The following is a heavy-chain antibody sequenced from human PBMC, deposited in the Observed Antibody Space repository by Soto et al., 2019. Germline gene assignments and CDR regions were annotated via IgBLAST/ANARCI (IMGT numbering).Heavy chain of an antibody. CDR1: GYTFTSYD. J-gene: IGHJ4*02. CDR2: MNPNSGNT. V-gene: IGHV1-8*01. D-gene: IGHD1-26*01. Sequence: QVQLVQSGAEVKKPGASVKVSCKASGYTFTSYDINWVRQATGQGVEWMGWMNPNSGNTGYAQKFQGXXAXDXXTSIRTADMELSSVKSEDTAVSGCASEWGSRRLDYWGQGTLVTVSS. CDR3: ASEWGSRRLDY.